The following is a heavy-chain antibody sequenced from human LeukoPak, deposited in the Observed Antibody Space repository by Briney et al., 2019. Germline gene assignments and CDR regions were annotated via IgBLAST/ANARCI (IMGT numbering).Heavy chain of an antibody. J-gene: IGHJ4*02. CDR1: GFTFSSYG. D-gene: IGHD4-17*01. CDR3: ARDHKLFTWSTVTTDYFDY. Sequence: GGSLRLSCAASGFTFSSYGMHWVRQAPGKGLEWVAVISYDGSNKYYADSVKGRFTISRDNAKNSLYLQMNSLRAEDTAVYYCARDHKLFTWSTVTTDYFDYWGQGTLVTVSS. CDR2: ISYDGSNK. V-gene: IGHV3-30*03.